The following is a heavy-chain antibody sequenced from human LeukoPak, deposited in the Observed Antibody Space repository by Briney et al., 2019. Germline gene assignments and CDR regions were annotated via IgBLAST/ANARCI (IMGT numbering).Heavy chain of an antibody. CDR2: IKQDGSEK. Sequence: PGGSLRLSCTAPGFTFNNYWMTWVRQAPGKGLKWVANIKQDGSEKYYVDSVKGRFTISRDNAKNSLYLQMISLRADDTAVYYCTRYSGSYYAFDIWGQGTMVTVSS. CDR3: TRYSGSYYAFDI. J-gene: IGHJ3*02. D-gene: IGHD1-26*01. CDR1: GFTFNNYW. V-gene: IGHV3-7*02.